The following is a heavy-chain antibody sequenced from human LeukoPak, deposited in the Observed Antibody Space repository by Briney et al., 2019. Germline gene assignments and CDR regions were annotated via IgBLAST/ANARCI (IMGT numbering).Heavy chain of an antibody. V-gene: IGHV3-30*02. D-gene: IGHD2-15*01. J-gene: IGHJ4*02. CDR3: AKDTYAYCSGGSCYPNY. Sequence: GGSLRLSCAASGFTFSSYGMHWVRQAPGKGLEGVAFIRYDGSDKYYADFVKGRFTISRDNSKNTLYLQMNSLRAEDTAVYYCAKDTYAYCSGGSCYPNYWGQGTLVTVSS. CDR1: GFTFSSYG. CDR2: IRYDGSDK.